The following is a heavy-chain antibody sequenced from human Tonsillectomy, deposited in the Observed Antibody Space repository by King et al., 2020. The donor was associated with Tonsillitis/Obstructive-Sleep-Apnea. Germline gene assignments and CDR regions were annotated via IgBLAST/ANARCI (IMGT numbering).Heavy chain of an antibody. CDR2: IYWDDDK. CDR3: THTVYYYDSSGYSPFDY. CDR1: GFSLSTSGVG. J-gene: IGHJ4*02. Sequence: ITLKESGPTLVKPTQTLTLTCTFSGFSLSTSGVGVGWIRQPPGKALEWLALIYWDDDKRYSPSLKSRLTITKDTSKNQVVLTMTNMDPVDTATYYCTHTVYYYDSSGYSPFDYCGQGTPGTVSS. V-gene: IGHV2-5*02. D-gene: IGHD3-22*01.